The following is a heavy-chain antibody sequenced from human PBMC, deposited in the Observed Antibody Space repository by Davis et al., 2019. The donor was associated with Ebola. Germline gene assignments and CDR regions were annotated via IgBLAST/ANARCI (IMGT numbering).Heavy chain of an antibody. CDR1: GGTFSSYA. J-gene: IGHJ4*02. Sequence: AASVKVSCKASGGTFSSYAISWVRQAPGQGLEWMGGIIPIFGTANYAQKFQGRVTITADESTSTAYMELSSLRSEDTAVYYCARGGYSGYDSHFDYWGQGTLVTVSS. CDR3: ARGGYSGYDSHFDY. D-gene: IGHD5-12*01. V-gene: IGHV1-69*13. CDR2: IIPIFGTA.